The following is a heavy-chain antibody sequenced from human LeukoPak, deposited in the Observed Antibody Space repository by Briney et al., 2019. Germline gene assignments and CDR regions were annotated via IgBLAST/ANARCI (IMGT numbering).Heavy chain of an antibody. CDR1: GYTFTSYG. CDR3: ARTPPSDYYDSSGYMDY. D-gene: IGHD3-22*01. V-gene: IGHV1-18*01. CDR2: ISAYNGNT. J-gene: IGHJ4*02. Sequence: GASVKASCKASGYTFTSYGISWVRQAPGQGLEWMGWISAYNGNTNYAQKLQGRVTMTTDTSTSTAYMELRSLRSDDTAVYYCARTPPSDYYDSSGYMDYWGQGTLVTVSS.